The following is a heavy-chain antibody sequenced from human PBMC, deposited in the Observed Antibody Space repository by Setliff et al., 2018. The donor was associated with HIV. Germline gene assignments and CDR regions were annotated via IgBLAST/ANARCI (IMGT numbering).Heavy chain of an antibody. D-gene: IGHD2-15*01. CDR2: IFRAGNA. CDR1: GGSIRSSGYY. CDR3: AREQYHFVVDYYYYYGMDV. Sequence: SETLSLTCSVSGGSIRSSGYYWAWIRQPAGKGLEWIGRIFRAGNATYNPSLKSRAILSVDTSQNQFSLQLKHVTAADTAIYYCAREQYHFVVDYYYYYGMDVWGQGNTVTVSS. V-gene: IGHV4-61*02. J-gene: IGHJ6*02.